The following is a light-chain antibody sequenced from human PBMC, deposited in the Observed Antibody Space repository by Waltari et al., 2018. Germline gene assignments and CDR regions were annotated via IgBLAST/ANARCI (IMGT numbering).Light chain of an antibody. J-gene: IGLJ2*01. CDR3: SSYTSSSTLVV. V-gene: IGLV2-14*01. CDR2: EVS. Sequence: QSALTQPASVSGSPGQSITISCPGTSSDVGGYNYVSWYQQHPGKAPKRMIYEVSNRPSGVSNRFSGSKSGNTASLTISGLQAEDEADYYCSSYTSSSTLVVFGGGTKLTVL. CDR1: SSDVGGYNY.